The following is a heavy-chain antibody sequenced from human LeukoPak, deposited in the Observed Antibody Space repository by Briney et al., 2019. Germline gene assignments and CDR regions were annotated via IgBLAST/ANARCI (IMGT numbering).Heavy chain of an antibody. J-gene: IGHJ5*02. D-gene: IGHD3-10*01. CDR1: GFTFSSYW. CDR3: ARLFSNYFRWFYP. Sequence: QPGGSLRLSCAPSGFTFSSYWMSWVRQAPGKGLEWVANIKQDGSEKYYVDSVKGRFTISRDNAKNSLYLQMNTLRIEDTAVYYCARLFSNYFRWFYPWGQGTLVTVSS. V-gene: IGHV3-7*01. CDR2: IKQDGSEK.